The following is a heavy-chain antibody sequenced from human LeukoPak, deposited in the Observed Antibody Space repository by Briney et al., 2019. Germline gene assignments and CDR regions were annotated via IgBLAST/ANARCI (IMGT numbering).Heavy chain of an antibody. D-gene: IGHD2-15*01. Sequence: PGGSLRLSCAASGFTLSNYNMNWVRQAPGKGLEWVSSISGSSSYVFFADSVKGRFTISRDNAKNSLYLQMNSLRAEDTAVYSCARGADGVSSNSRGWFDPWGQGTLVTVSS. CDR3: ARGADGVSSNSRGWFDP. CDR1: GFTLSNYN. J-gene: IGHJ5*02. CDR2: ISGSSSYV. V-gene: IGHV3-21*01.